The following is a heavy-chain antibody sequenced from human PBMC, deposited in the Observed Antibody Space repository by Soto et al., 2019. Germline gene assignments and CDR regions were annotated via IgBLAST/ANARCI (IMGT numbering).Heavy chain of an antibody. J-gene: IGHJ6*02. V-gene: IGHV1-2*02. CDR3: ANDPNIVVVPAATGGMDV. CDR2: INPNSGGT. Sequence: ASVKVSCKASGYTFTDYYMHWVRQAPGQGLEWMGWINPNSGGTNYAQKFQGRVTMTRVTSISTAYMELSSLRSDDTALYYCANDPNIVVVPAATGGMDVWGQWTTVTVSS. D-gene: IGHD2-2*01. CDR1: GYTFTDYY.